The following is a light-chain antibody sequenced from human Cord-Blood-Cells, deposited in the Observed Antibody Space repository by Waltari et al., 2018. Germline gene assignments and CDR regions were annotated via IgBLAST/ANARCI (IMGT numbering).Light chain of an antibody. CDR1: QSISSW. CDR2: DAS. J-gene: IGKJ1*01. V-gene: IGKV1-5*01. Sequence: DIQMTQSPSTLSASVGDRVTITCRASQSISSWFAWYQQKPGKAPKLLIYDASSLESGVPSRFSGSGSGTEFTLTISSLHPDDFATYYCQQYNSYSWTFGQGTKVEIK. CDR3: QQYNSYSWT.